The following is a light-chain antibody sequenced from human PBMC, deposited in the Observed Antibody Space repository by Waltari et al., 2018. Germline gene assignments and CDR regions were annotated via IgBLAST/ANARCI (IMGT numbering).Light chain of an antibody. Sequence: DIQMTQSPSSLSASVGDRVTITWRASQSIRSYLNWFRPKPGKAPKLLIYASSSLQSGAPSRFSGSGSETDFTLTISSLQPEDFATYYCQQSYSTPPFTFGPGTKVDIK. V-gene: IGKV1-39*01. CDR3: QQSYSTPPFT. CDR2: ASS. CDR1: QSIRSY. J-gene: IGKJ3*01.